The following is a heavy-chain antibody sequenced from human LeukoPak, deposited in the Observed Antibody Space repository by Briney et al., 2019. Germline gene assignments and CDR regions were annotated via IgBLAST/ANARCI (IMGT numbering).Heavy chain of an antibody. CDR2: INAGNGNT. V-gene: IGHV1-3*01. CDR1: GYTFTSYA. J-gene: IGHJ4*02. D-gene: IGHD2-15*01. Sequence: GASVKVSCKASGYTFTSYAMHWVRQAPGQRLEWMGWINAGNGNTKYSQKFQGRVTITRDTSASTAYMELSSLRSEDTAVCYCARVQTRSVVAATLLDYWGQGTLVTVSS. CDR3: ARVQTRSVVAATLLDY.